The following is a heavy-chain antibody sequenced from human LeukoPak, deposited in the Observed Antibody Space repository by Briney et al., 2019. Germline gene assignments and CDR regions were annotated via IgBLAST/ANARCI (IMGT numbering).Heavy chain of an antibody. CDR1: GGSISSSSYY. Sequence: PSETLSLTCTVSGGSISSSSYYWSWIRQPPGKGLEWIGYIYYSGSTNYNPSLKSRVTISVDTSKNQFSLKLSSVTAADTAVYYCASHPLRGGYYYGMDVWGQGTTVTVS. D-gene: IGHD3-10*01. CDR2: IYYSGST. V-gene: IGHV4-61*05. CDR3: ASHPLRGGYYYGMDV. J-gene: IGHJ6*02.